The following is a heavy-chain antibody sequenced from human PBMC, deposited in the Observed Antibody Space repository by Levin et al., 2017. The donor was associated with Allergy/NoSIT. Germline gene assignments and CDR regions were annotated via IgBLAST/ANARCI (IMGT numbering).Heavy chain of an antibody. CDR1: GFTFSSYL. CDR2: INSDGSST. J-gene: IGHJ4*02. Sequence: GGSLRLSCAASGFTFSSYLMHWVRQAPGKGLVWVSRINSDGSSTSYADSVKGRFTISRDNAKNTLYLQMNSLRAEDTAVYYCARDDWVGSRVVATPAPGDYWGQGTLVTVSS. D-gene: IGHD3-22*01. CDR3: ARDDWVGSRVVATPAPGDY. V-gene: IGHV3-74*01.